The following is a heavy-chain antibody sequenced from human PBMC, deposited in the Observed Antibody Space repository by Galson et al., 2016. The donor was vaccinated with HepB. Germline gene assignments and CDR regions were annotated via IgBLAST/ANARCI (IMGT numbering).Heavy chain of an antibody. V-gene: IGHV3-23*01. CDR2: ISGSGGST. Sequence: SLRLSCAASGFTFYDYAMSWVRQAPGKGLEWVSSISGSGGSTFYADSVKGRFTISRDNPKNTLYLQMNSLSAEDTAVYYCTKGSSLSAAVSTWFDPWGQGALVTVSS. CDR3: TKGSSLSAAVSTWFDP. CDR1: GFTFYDYA. J-gene: IGHJ5*02. D-gene: IGHD6-13*01.